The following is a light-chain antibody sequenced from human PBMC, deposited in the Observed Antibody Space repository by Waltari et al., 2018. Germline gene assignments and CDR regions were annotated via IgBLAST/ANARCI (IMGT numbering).Light chain of an antibody. CDR2: DAN. CDR1: QGISNY. J-gene: IGKJ4*01. V-gene: IGKV3-11*01. CDR3: QQRSNWPMT. Sequence: EVLCSRSPDALSLSPGETATLSSTASQGISNYVAWYQHKPGQAPRLLIYDANNRATGIPARFSGSGSGTDFTLTISRLDPEDFAVYFCQQRSNWPMTFGGGTKVEIK.